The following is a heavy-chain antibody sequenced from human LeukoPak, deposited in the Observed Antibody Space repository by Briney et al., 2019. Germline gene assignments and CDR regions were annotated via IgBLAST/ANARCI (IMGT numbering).Heavy chain of an antibody. CDR2: IYTSGST. Sequence: PSETLSLTRTVSGGSISSYYWSWIRQPAGKGLEWIGRIYTSGSTNYNPSLKSRVTMSVDTSKNQFSLKLSSVTAADTAVYYCARDSKYSSGWYHDYWGQGTLVTVSS. V-gene: IGHV4-4*07. J-gene: IGHJ4*02. D-gene: IGHD6-19*01. CDR1: GGSISSYY. CDR3: ARDSKYSSGWYHDY.